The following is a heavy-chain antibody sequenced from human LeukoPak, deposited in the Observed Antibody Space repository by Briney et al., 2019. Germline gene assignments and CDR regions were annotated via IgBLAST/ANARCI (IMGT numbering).Heavy chain of an antibody. V-gene: IGHV4-31*03. CDR1: GGSISSGGYY. Sequence: PSETLSLTCTVSGGSISSGGYYWSWIRQHPGKGLEWIGYIYYSGSTYYNPSLKSRVTISVDTSKNQFSLKLSSVTAADTAVYYCAAQDVNWFDPWGQGTLVRLL. CDR2: IYYSGST. D-gene: IGHD2-15*01. CDR3: AAQDVNWFDP. J-gene: IGHJ5*02.